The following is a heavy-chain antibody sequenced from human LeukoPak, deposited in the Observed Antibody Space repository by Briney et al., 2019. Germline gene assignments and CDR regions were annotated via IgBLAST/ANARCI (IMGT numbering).Heavy chain of an antibody. CDR3: AKGLSGSGHNIDY. CDR2: ISYDGSNK. J-gene: IGHJ4*02. D-gene: IGHD3-10*01. CDR1: GFTFSSYG. V-gene: IGHV3-30*18. Sequence: GGSLRLSCAASGFTFSSYGMHWVRQAPGKGLEWVAVISYDGSNKYYADSVKGRFTISRDNSKNTLYLQMNSLRAEDTAVYYCAKGLSGSGHNIDYWGQGTLVTVSS.